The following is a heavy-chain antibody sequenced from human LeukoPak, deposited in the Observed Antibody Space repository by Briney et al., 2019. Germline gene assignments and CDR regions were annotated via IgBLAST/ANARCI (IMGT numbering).Heavy chain of an antibody. Sequence: SETLSLTCTVSGGSISSGDYYWSWLRQPPGKGLEWIGYIYYSGNTYYNPSLKSRVTISVDTSKNQFSLKLSSVTAADTAVYYCARDNIVVVPAAMFRWFDPWGQGTLVTVSS. J-gene: IGHJ5*02. D-gene: IGHD2-2*01. CDR2: IYYSGNT. CDR3: ARDNIVVVPAAMFRWFDP. CDR1: GGSISSGDYY. V-gene: IGHV4-30-4*01.